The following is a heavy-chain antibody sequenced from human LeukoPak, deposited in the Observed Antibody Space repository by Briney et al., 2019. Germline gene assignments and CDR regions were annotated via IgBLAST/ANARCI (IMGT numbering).Heavy chain of an antibody. CDR3: ARMVRGVTITFVDY. CDR2: IYYSGST. J-gene: IGHJ4*02. Sequence: SETLSLTCTVSGGSISSYYWSWIRQPPGKGLEWIGYIYYSGSTNYNPSLKSRVTISVDTSKNQFSLKLSSVTAADTAVYYCARMVRGVTITFVDYWGQGTLVTVSS. D-gene: IGHD3-10*01. CDR1: GGSISSYY. V-gene: IGHV4-59*01.